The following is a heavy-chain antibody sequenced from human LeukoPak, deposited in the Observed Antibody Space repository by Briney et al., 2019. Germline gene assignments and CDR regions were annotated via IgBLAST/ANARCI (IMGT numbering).Heavy chain of an antibody. CDR1: GFTFSTYA. V-gene: IGHV3-23*01. Sequence: GGSLGLSCAASGFTFSTYAMSWVRQAPGKGLEWVSAISGSGSSTYYADSVKGRFTISRDNSKNTLYLQMNSLRAEDTALYYCAKLGGYGDYARWGQGTLVTVSS. CDR3: AKLGGYGDYAR. CDR2: ISGSGSST. J-gene: IGHJ4*02. D-gene: IGHD4-17*01.